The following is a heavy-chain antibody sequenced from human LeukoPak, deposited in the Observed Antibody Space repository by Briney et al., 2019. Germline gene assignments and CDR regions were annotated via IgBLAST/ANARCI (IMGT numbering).Heavy chain of an antibody. D-gene: IGHD3-22*01. CDR3: AKAFRPYYYDSSGYYSHYYYGMDV. CDR1: GFTFDDYA. V-gene: IGHV3-43*02. J-gene: IGHJ6*02. Sequence: PGGSLRLSCAASGFTFDDYAMHWVRQAPGKGLEWVSLISGDGGSTYYADSVKGRFTLSRDNSKNSLYLQMNSLRTEDTALYYCAKAFRPYYYDSSGYYSHYYYGMDVWGQGTTVTVSS. CDR2: ISGDGGST.